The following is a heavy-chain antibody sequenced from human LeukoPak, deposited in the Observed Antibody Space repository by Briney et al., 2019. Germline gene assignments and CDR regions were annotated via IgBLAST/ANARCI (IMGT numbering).Heavy chain of an antibody. CDR3: ARGLNPLYYYYMDV. J-gene: IGHJ6*03. CDR1: GYTFTGHY. CDR2: INPNSGGT. Sequence: ASVKVSCKASGYTFTGHYMHWVRQAPGQGLEWMGWINPNSGGTNYAQKFQGRVTMTRDTSISTAYMELSRLRSDDTAVYYCARGLNPLYYYYMDVWGKGTTVTVSS. V-gene: IGHV1-2*02.